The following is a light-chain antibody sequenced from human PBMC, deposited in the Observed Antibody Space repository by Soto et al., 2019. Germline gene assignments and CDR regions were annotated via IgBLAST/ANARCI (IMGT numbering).Light chain of an antibody. CDR3: QQYGSSPYT. Sequence: EIVLTQSPGTLSLSPGERATLSCRASQSVSSSYLAWYQQKPGQAPRLLIYGASSRATGIPDRFSGSGSGTDFTLTISRLDPEDFAAYYCQQYGSSPYTFGQGTKLEIK. CDR2: GAS. V-gene: IGKV3-20*01. J-gene: IGKJ2*01. CDR1: QSVSSSY.